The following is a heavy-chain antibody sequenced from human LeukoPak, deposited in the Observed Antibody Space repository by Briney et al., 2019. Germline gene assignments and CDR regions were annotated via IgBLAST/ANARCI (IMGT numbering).Heavy chain of an antibody. CDR1: GFTFSSYA. D-gene: IGHD1-26*01. CDR2: ISYDGSNK. Sequence: PGGSLRLSCAASGFTFSSYAMHWVRQAPGKGLEWVAVISYDGSNKYYADSVKGRFTISRDNAKNSLYLQMNSLRAEDTAVYYCARGRWELLGDYWGQGTLVTVSS. CDR3: ARGRWELLGDY. V-gene: IGHV3-30-3*01. J-gene: IGHJ4*02.